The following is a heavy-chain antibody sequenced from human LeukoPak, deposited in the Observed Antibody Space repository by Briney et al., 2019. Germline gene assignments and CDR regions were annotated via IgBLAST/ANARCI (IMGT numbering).Heavy chain of an antibody. J-gene: IGHJ4*02. CDR2: MSSDSGTI. Sequence: QSGGSLRLSCAASGFTFSTYSMNWVRQAPGKGLEWVSYMSSDSGTIYYADSVKGRFTISRDNAKNSLYLQMNSLRTEDTAVYYCARRRYSGSSQHFDYWGQGTLVTVSS. V-gene: IGHV3-48*01. CDR1: GFTFSTYS. CDR3: ARRRYSGSSQHFDY. D-gene: IGHD1-26*01.